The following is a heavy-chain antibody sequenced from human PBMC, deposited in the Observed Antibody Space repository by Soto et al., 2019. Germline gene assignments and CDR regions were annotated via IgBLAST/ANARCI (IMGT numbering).Heavy chain of an antibody. V-gene: IGHV4-39*01. D-gene: IGHD6-6*01. CDR2: IYYSGST. CDR3: ARLESRFIAARGGWFDP. Sequence: SETLSLTCTVSGGSISSSIYYWGWIRHPPGKGLEWIGSIYYSGSTYYNPSLKSRVTISVDTSKNQFSLKLSSVTAADTAVYYCARLESRFIAARGGWFDPWGQGTLVTVSS. J-gene: IGHJ5*02. CDR1: GGSISSSIYY.